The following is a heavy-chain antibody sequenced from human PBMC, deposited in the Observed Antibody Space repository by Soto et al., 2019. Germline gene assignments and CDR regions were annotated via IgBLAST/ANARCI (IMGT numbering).Heavy chain of an antibody. CDR3: AKSTNDFWSGYQPHYYYYYGMDV. J-gene: IGHJ6*02. Sequence: EVQLLESGGGLVQPGGSLRLSCAASGFTFSSYAMSWVRQAPGKGLEWVSAISGSGGSTYYADSVKGRFTISRDNSKNTLYLQMNSLRAEDTAVYYCAKSTNDFWSGYQPHYYYYYGMDVWGQGTTVTVSS. CDR1: GFTFSSYA. CDR2: ISGSGGST. D-gene: IGHD3-3*01. V-gene: IGHV3-23*01.